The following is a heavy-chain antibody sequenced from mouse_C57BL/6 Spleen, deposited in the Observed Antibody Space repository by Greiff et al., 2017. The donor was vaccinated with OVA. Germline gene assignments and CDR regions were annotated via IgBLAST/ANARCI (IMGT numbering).Heavy chain of an antibody. CDR2: ISYDGSN. D-gene: IGHD2-4*01. J-gene: IGHJ3*01. CDR3: ARAHYDYEGAWFAY. CDR1: GYSITSGYY. V-gene: IGHV3-6*01. Sequence: EVKLQESGPGLVKPSQSLSLTCSVTGYSITSGYYWNWIRQFPGNKLEWMGYISYDGSNNYNPSLKNRISITRDTSKNQFFLKLNSVTTEDTATYYCARAHYDYEGAWFAYWGQGTLVTVSA.